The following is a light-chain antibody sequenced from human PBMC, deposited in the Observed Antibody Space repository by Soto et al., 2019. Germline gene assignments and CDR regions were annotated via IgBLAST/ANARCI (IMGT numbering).Light chain of an antibody. Sequence: EIVLTQSPGTLSLSPGERATPSCRASQSVSSSHLAWYQQKPGQAPRLLIYGASSRATGIPDRFSGSGSGTDFTLTISRLEPEDFVVYYCQQYGSSPPLTFGGGTKVDIK. CDR3: QQYGSSPPLT. CDR2: GAS. J-gene: IGKJ4*01. CDR1: QSVSSSH. V-gene: IGKV3-20*01.